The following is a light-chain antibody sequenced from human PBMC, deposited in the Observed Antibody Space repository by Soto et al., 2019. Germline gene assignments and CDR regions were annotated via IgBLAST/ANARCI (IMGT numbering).Light chain of an antibody. CDR2: DTS. J-gene: IGKJ4*01. V-gene: IGKV3-11*01. CDR3: QQRANSPLT. CDR1: QSVSSN. Sequence: EIVMTQSPATLSVSPGERATLSCRASQSVSSNLAWYQQKPGQAPRLLIYDTSNRDTGIPARFSGSGSGTEFTLIISSLEPEDFAVYYCQQRANSPLTFGGGTKVDIK.